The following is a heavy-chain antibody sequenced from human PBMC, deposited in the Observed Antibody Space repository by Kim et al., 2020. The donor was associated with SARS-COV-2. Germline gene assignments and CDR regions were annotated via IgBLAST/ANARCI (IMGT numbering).Heavy chain of an antibody. J-gene: IGHJ4*02. CDR2: IKQDGSEK. D-gene: IGHD6-6*01. Sequence: GGSLRLSCAASGFTFSSYWMSWVRQAPGKGLEWVANIKQDGSEKYYVDSVKGRFTISRDNAKNSLYLQMNSLRAEDTAVYYCARDRRGQLVPGGYFDYWGQGTLVTVSS. CDR3: ARDRRGQLVPGGYFDY. V-gene: IGHV3-7*03. CDR1: GFTFSSYW.